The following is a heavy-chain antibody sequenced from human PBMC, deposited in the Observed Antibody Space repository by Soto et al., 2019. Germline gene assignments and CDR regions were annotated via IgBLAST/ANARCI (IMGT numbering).Heavy chain of an antibody. CDR3: ARGKRWAAVAGMDFDY. V-gene: IGHV3-13*01. CDR2: IGTAGDT. D-gene: IGHD6-19*01. J-gene: IGHJ4*02. Sequence: EVQLVESGGGLVQPGGSLRLSCAASGFTFSSYDMHWVRQATGKGLEWVSAIGTAGDTYYPGSVKGRFTISRENAKNSLDLQMNSLRAGDTAVYYCARGKRWAAVAGMDFDYWGQGTLVTFSS. CDR1: GFTFSSYD.